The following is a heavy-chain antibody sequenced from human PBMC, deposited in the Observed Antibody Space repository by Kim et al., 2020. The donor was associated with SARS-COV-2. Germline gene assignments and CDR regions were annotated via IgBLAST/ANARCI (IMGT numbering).Heavy chain of an antibody. CDR3: ARSKEEVKHLYETGRYF. CDR2: ISYDGSKK. CDR1: GFNFNDYA. D-gene: IGHD3-10*01. J-gene: IGHJ4*01. Sequence: GGSLRLSCEASGFNFNDYAFQWVRQAPGEGLAWVGVISYDGSKKYYADSVQGRFAVSRDNSKNTMYIQMTSLRTDDTAMYYCARSKEEVKHLYETGRYF. V-gene: IGHV3-30*09.